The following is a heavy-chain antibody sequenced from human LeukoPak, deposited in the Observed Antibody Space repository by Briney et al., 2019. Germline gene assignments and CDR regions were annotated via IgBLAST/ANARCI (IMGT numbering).Heavy chain of an antibody. CDR1: GGSNSSSHYY. Sequence: SSETLTLTCTVSGGSNSSSHYYWGWIRQPPGKGLEWIGSIYYSGGTFYNPSLKSRVTISVDTSKNQFSLKLSSVTAADTAVYYCGRDSGSYGNDCWGQGTLVTVSS. CDR3: GRDSGSYGNDC. D-gene: IGHD1-26*01. CDR2: IYYSGGT. J-gene: IGHJ4*02. V-gene: IGHV4-39*01.